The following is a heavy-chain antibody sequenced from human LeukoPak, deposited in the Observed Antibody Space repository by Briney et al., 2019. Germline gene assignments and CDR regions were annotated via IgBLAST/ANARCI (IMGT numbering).Heavy chain of an antibody. CDR1: GGSISSSSYY. CDR2: IYYSGST. Sequence: PSETLSLTCTVSGGSISSSSYYWGWIRQPPGKGLEWIGSIYYSGSTYYNPSLKSRVTISVDKSKNQFSLKLSSVTAADTAVYYCASYRGYDFWSGWEHWFDPCGQGTLVTVSS. D-gene: IGHD3-3*01. V-gene: IGHV4-39*07. CDR3: ASYRGYDFWSGWEHWFDP. J-gene: IGHJ5*02.